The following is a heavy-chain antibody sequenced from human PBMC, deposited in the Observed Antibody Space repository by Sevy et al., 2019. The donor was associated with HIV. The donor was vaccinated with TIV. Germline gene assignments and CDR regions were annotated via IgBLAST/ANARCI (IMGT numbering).Heavy chain of an antibody. D-gene: IGHD2-15*01. CDR3: ARVNCSGGSCYYYYGMDV. CDR1: GFTVSSNY. V-gene: IGHV3-53*01. Sequence: GGYLRLSCAASGFTVSSNYMSWVRQAPGKGLEWVSVIYSGGSTYYADSVKGRFTISRDNSKNTLYLQMNSLRAEDTAVYYCARVNCSGGSCYYYYGMDVWGHGTTVTVSS. CDR2: IYSGGST. J-gene: IGHJ6*02.